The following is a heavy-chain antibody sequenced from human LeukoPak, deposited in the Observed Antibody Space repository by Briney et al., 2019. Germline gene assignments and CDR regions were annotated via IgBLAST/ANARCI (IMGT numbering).Heavy chain of an antibody. Sequence: GSLRLSCAASGFAFSSYCMTWVRQAPGKGLEWIGSIYYSGTTYYNPSLKSRVTILVDTSKNQFSLKLSSVTAADTAVYYCARDHGYSYGYLGPGFFDYWGQGTLVTVSS. V-gene: IGHV4-39*07. CDR2: IYYSGTT. J-gene: IGHJ4*02. CDR1: GFAFSSYC. D-gene: IGHD5-18*01. CDR3: ARDHGYSYGYLGPGFFDY.